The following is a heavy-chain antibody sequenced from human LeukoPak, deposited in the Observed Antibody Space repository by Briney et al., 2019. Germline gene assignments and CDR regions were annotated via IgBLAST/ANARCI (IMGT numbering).Heavy chain of an antibody. CDR3: AITADYYDSSGYYPTAFDI. V-gene: IGHV4-30-4*08. Sequence: PSQTLSLTCTVSGGSISSGGYYWSWIRQPPGKGLEWIGYIYYSGSTYYNPSLKSRVTISVDTSKNQFSLKLSSVTAADTAVYYCAITADYYDSSGYYPTAFDIWGQGTMVTVSS. J-gene: IGHJ3*02. CDR1: GGSISSGGYY. CDR2: IYYSGST. D-gene: IGHD3-22*01.